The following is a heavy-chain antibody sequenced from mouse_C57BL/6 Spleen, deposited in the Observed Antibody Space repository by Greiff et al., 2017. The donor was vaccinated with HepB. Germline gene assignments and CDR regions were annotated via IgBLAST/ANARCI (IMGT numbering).Heavy chain of an antibody. Sequence: QVQLKQSGPELVKPGASVKISCKASGYAFSSSWMNWVKQRPGKGLEWIGRIYPGDGDTNYNGKFKGKATLTADKSSSPAYMQLSSLTSEDSAVYFCAREGGNYAMDYWGQGTSVTVSS. J-gene: IGHJ4*01. V-gene: IGHV1-82*01. CDR2: IYPGDGDT. CDR3: AREGGNYAMDY. D-gene: IGHD1-1*02. CDR1: GYAFSSSW.